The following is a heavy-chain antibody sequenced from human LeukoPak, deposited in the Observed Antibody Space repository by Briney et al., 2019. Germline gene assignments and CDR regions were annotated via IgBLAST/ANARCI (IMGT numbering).Heavy chain of an antibody. CDR3: ARDLTFNTAHDY. V-gene: IGHV1-2*02. D-gene: IGHD5-18*01. CDR1: GYTFTGYY. J-gene: IGHJ4*02. Sequence: GASVKVSCKASGYTFTGYYMHWVRQAPGQGLEWMGWINPNSGGTNYAKKFQGRVTMTRDTSISTAYMELSRLRSDDTAVYYCARDLTFNTAHDYWGQGTLVTVSS. CDR2: INPNSGGT.